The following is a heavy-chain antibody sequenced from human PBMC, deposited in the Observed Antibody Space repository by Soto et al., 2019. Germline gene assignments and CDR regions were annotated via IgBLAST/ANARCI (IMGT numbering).Heavy chain of an antibody. D-gene: IGHD3-3*01. J-gene: IGHJ6*01. V-gene: IGHV3-30-3*01. CDR2: ISYDGSNK. CDR1: GFTFSSYA. CDR3: ERGYYDFWSGYGFGV. Sequence: GGSLRFSCAASGFTFSSYAMHWVRQAPGKGMEWVAVISYDGSNKYYADSVKGRFTISRDNSENTLYLQMNSLRAEDTAVYYCERGYYDFWSGYGFGVWGQWTTVTISS.